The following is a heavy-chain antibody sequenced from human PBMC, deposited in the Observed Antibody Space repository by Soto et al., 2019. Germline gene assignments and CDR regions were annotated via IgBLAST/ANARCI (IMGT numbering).Heavy chain of an antibody. J-gene: IGHJ4*02. CDR1: GFTFSSYE. CDR2: ISTSGSTI. V-gene: IGHV3-48*03. D-gene: IGHD5-12*01. CDR3: VRGETWLQLSYYFDY. Sequence: GGSLRLSCAASGFTFSSYEMNWVRQAPGKGLEWVSYISTSGSTIYYADSVKGRFTISRDNAKNSLYLQMYTLRAEDTAVYYCVRGETWLQLSYYFDYWGQGTLVTVSS.